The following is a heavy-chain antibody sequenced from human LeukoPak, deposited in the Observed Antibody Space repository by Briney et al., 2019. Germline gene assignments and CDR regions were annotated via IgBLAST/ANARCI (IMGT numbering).Heavy chain of an antibody. CDR1: GFTFSSYS. V-gene: IGHV3-21*01. CDR2: ISSSSSYI. CDR3: AKPPPYDRTSEYFDY. D-gene: IGHD3-22*01. J-gene: IGHJ4*02. Sequence: GALRLSCAASGFTFSSYSMNWVRQAPGKGLEWVSSISSSSSYIYYADSVKGRFTISRDNAKNSLYLQMNSLRAEDTAVYYCAKPPPYDRTSEYFDYWGQGTLVTVSS.